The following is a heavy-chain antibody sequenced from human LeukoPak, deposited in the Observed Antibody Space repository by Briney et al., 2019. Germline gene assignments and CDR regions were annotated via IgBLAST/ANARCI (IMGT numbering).Heavy chain of an antibody. CDR1: GFTFSSYA. CDR2: ISGSGGST. J-gene: IGHJ3*02. V-gene: IGHV3-23*01. Sequence: GGSLRLSCAASGFTFSSYAMSWVRQAPGKGLEWVSAISGSGGSTYYADSVKGRFTISRENGRNSLYLQMNSLKAGDTAIYYCARGLNDVLTGIEDAFDIWGQGTMVTVSS. CDR3: ARGLNDVLTGIEDAFDI. D-gene: IGHD3-9*01.